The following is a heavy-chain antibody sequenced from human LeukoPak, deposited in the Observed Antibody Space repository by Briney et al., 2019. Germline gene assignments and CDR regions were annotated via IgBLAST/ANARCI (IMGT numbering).Heavy chain of an antibody. D-gene: IGHD4-17*01. V-gene: IGHV3-64*04. CDR1: GFTFSSYA. J-gene: IGHJ3*02. CDR3: AKDRYGDYGPFDS. Sequence: QPGGSLRLSCSASGFTFSSYAMHWVRQAPGKGLEYVSAISSNGGSTYYADSVKGRFTISRDNTKNTLSLQMNSVRPDDTAVYYCAKDRYGDYGPFDSWGQGTMVTVSS. CDR2: ISSNGGST.